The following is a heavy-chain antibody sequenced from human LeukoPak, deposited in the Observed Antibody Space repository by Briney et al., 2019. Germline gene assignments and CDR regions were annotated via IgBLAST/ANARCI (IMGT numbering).Heavy chain of an antibody. CDR2: IRGSGDDST. CDR3: ANRVGLRYYYFDY. V-gene: IGHV3-23*01. J-gene: IGHJ4*02. Sequence: GGSLRLSCAASGFTFSNYAMSWVRQAPGKGLEWVASIRGSGDDSTYYADSVKGRFIISRDHFKNTLYLQMDSLRAEDSAVYYCANRVGLRYYYFDYWGQGTLVTVSS. D-gene: IGHD4-17*01. CDR1: GFTFSNYA.